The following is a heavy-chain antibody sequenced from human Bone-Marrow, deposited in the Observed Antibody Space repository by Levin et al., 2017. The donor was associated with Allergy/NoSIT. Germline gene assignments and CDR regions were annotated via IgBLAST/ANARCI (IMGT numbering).Heavy chain of an antibody. D-gene: IGHD6-19*01. CDR2: ISFSSSYI. CDR1: GFTFSSYN. Sequence: GGSLRLSCAASGFTFSSYNMNWVRQAPGKGLEWVSSISFSSSYIYDVDSVKGRFTISRDNAKSSLYLQMDSLRAEDTAVYYCARDSSGWLYGMDVWGQGTTVTVSS. V-gene: IGHV3-21*01. J-gene: IGHJ6*02. CDR3: ARDSSGWLYGMDV.